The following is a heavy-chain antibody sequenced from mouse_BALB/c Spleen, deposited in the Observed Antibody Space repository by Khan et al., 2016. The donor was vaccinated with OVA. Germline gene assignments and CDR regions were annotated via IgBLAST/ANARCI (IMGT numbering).Heavy chain of an antibody. V-gene: IGHV5-6-4*01. Sequence: EVELVESGGGLVKPGGSLRLSCEASGFTFSSYSMSWVRQTPEKRLEWVATITSGGSYTYYPDRVQGRFTISRDNAKNTLYLQRRSLKSEDTAIYYSTIGRDYYGSAFYFDYWGQGTTLTVSS. CDR2: ITSGGSYT. CDR3: TIGRDYYGSAFYFDY. J-gene: IGHJ2*01. CDR1: GFTFSSYS. D-gene: IGHD1-1*01.